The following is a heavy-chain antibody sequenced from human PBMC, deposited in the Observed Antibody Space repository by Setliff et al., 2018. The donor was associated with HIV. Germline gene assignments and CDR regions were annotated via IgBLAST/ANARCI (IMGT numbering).Heavy chain of an antibody. V-gene: IGHV3-23*01. CDR2: ISASGNSP. D-gene: IGHD2-15*01. Sequence: GSLRLSCAASGFTFISYAMSWVRQAPGKGLEWVSTISASGNSPYYVDSVKGRFTISRDNSKNTLYPQMNSLRVEDTAIYYCAKDYLSHRVVAATPTHTEYWGQGTLVTVSS. CDR1: GFTFISYA. J-gene: IGHJ4*02. CDR3: AKDYLSHRVVAATPTHTEY.